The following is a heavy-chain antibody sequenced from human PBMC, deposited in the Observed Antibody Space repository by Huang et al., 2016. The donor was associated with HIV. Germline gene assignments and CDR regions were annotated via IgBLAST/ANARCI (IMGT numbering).Heavy chain of an antibody. CDR1: GYTFTDYQ. CDR2: INPNTGNP. CDR3: ARDSGYYRYFDY. D-gene: IGHD3-22*01. Sequence: QVQLVQSGSELKKPGASVKVSCKVSGYTFTDYQISWVRQAPGQGLEWRGGINPNTGNPTDAQGFTGRFVFSVDTSVSTAYLQISSLKAEDTAVYFCARDSGYYRYFDYWGQGTLVTVSS. V-gene: IGHV7-4-1*02. J-gene: IGHJ4*02.